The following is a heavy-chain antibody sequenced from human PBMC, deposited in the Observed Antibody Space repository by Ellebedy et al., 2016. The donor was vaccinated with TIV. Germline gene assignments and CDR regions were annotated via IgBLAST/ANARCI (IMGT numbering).Heavy chain of an antibody. CDR2: ISYAGSNK. Sequence: GESLKISCAASGFTFSSYGMHWVRQAPGKGLEWVAVISYAGSNKYYADSVKGRFTISRDNSKNTMYLQMNSLRAEDTAVYYCARDYDFWSGSDAFDIWGQGTMVTVSS. CDR1: GFTFSSYG. CDR3: ARDYDFWSGSDAFDI. J-gene: IGHJ3*02. D-gene: IGHD3-3*01. V-gene: IGHV3-30*03.